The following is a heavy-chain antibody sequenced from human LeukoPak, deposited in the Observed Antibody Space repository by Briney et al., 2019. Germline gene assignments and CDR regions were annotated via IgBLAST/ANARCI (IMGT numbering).Heavy chain of an antibody. Sequence: SETLSLTCTVSGGPISSYYWSWIRQPAGKGLEWIGRIYTSGSTNYNPSLKSRVTMSVDTSKNQFSLKLSSVTAADTAVYYCARAQDYSNYDWFDPWGQGTLVTVSS. D-gene: IGHD4-4*01. V-gene: IGHV4-4*07. CDR3: ARAQDYSNYDWFDP. CDR1: GGPISSYY. CDR2: IYTSGST. J-gene: IGHJ5*02.